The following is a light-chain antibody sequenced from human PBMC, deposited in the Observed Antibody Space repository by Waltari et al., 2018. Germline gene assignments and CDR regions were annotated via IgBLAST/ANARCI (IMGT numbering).Light chain of an antibody. CDR2: EDT. Sequence: NFMLTQPHSVSESPGKTVTISCTRSSGSIASNYVQWYQHRPGSAPTPVIYEDTQSPSGVPGRFSGSIDSSSNSASLTISGLKTEDEADYYCQSYDSSNVVFGGGTKLTVL. CDR1: SGSIASNY. V-gene: IGLV6-57*04. CDR3: QSYDSSNVV. J-gene: IGLJ2*01.